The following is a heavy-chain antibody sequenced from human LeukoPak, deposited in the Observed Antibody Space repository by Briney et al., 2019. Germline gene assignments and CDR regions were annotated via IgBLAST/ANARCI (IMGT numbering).Heavy chain of an antibody. D-gene: IGHD3-16*01. CDR3: ARQRFTTRAYAGNWFDP. CDR1: GGTFSSYA. J-gene: IGHJ5*02. Sequence: SVKVSCKASGGTFSSYAISWVRQAPGQGLEWMGGIIPIFGTANYAQKFQGRVTITADKSTSTAYVELSSLRSEDTAVYYCARQRFTTRAYAGNWFDPWGQGTLVTVSS. V-gene: IGHV1-69*06. CDR2: IIPIFGTA.